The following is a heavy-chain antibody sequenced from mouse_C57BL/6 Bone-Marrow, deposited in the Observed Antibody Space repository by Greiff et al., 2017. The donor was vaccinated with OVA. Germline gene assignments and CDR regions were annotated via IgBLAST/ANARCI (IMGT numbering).Heavy chain of an antibody. V-gene: IGHV1-69*01. Sequence: QVQLQQPGAELVMPGASVKLSCKASGYTFTSYWMHWVKQRPGQGLEWIGEIDPSDSYTNYNQKFKGKSTLTVDKSSSTAYMQLSSLTSEDSAVYYCARSPYGSGYERAMDDWGQGTSVTVAS. CDR2: IDPSDSYT. D-gene: IGHD1-1*01. J-gene: IGHJ4*01. CDR3: ARSPYGSGYERAMDD. CDR1: GYTFTSYW.